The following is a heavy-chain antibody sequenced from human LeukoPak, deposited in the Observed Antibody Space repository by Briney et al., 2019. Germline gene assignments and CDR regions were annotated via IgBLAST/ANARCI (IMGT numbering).Heavy chain of an antibody. CDR2: IIPILGIA. D-gene: IGHD3-16*01. Sequence: SVKVSCKASGGTFSSYAISWVRQALGQGLEWMGRIIPILGIANYAQKFQGRVTITADKSTSTAYMELSSLRSEDTAVYYCARDTGDGYYSGQGTLVTVSS. CDR3: ARDTGDGYY. CDR1: GGTFSSYA. V-gene: IGHV1-69*04. J-gene: IGHJ4*02.